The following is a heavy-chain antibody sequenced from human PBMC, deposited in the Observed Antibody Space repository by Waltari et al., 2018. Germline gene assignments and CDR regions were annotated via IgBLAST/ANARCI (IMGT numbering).Heavy chain of an antibody. CDR2: IEPSESDD. CDR3: ARHRVRAYSGYDLGGDY. CDR1: GYSFTKYW. J-gene: IGHJ4*02. D-gene: IGHD5-12*01. Sequence: VELVQSGAEVKKPGESLRISCKASGYSFTKYWISWVRQMPGEGLEWLGWMGRIEPSESDDSYGPSFQCHLTTAVEKSINTAYLQWSSLKASDTAIYYCARHRVRAYSGYDLGGDYWGQGTHVTVSS. V-gene: IGHV5-10-1*03.